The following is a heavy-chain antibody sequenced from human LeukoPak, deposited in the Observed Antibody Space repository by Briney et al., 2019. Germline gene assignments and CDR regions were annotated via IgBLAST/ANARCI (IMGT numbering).Heavy chain of an antibody. D-gene: IGHD3-10*01. Sequence: SGGSLRLSCVTSGFTFSLHGMHWVRQAPGKGLEWVALIWYDGSNKYYADSVKGRFTISRDNSKNTLYLQMNSLRAEDTAVYYCARVRLYGSGTYYSDYWGQGTLVTVSS. CDR3: ARVRLYGSGTYYSDY. CDR1: GFTFSLHG. J-gene: IGHJ4*02. CDR2: IWYDGSNK. V-gene: IGHV3-33*01.